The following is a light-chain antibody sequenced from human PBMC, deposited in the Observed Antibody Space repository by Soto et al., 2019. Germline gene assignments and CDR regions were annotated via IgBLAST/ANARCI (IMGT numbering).Light chain of an antibody. J-gene: IGKJ4*01. CDR2: GAS. Sequence: EMVMTQSPATLSVSPGERATLSCRASQSVRSDLAWYHQKPGQAPRLLIYGASTRATGIPARFIGSGSGTEFTLTISSLQSEDFAVYYCQQFDKWPPTFGGGTKVDI. CDR3: QQFDKWPPT. CDR1: QSVRSD. V-gene: IGKV3-15*01.